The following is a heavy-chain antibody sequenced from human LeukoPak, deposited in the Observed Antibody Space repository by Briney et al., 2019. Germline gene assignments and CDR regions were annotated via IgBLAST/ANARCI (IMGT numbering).Heavy chain of an antibody. V-gene: IGHV3-30*02. J-gene: IGHJ4*02. CDR3: VKEASWSGYYVTYYFDY. CDR1: GFTFSSCG. CDR2: IRYDINTK. Sequence: GGSLRLSCAASGFTFSSCGMHWVRQAPGKGLEWVAFIRYDINTKSYAESVRGRFTVSRDNSNNTLYLEMNSLRPEDTPVYYCVKEASWSGYYVTYYFDYWGQGTLVTVSS. D-gene: IGHD3-3*01.